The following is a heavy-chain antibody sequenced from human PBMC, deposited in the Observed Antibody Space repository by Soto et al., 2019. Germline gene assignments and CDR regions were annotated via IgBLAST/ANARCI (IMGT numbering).Heavy chain of an antibody. Sequence: QVQLVESGGGVVQPGRSLRLSCAASGFTFSTYGMFWVRQPPGKGLEWVAAIPSDGSSKYYADSVKGRFTISRDNSKNTLFLQVDSLRTEDTAVSYCAKDFHPSQSYALYNWFDPWGQGTLVTVSS. CDR1: GFTFSTYG. CDR2: IPSDGSSK. J-gene: IGHJ5*02. V-gene: IGHV3-30*18. D-gene: IGHD3-16*01. CDR3: AKDFHPSQSYALYNWFDP.